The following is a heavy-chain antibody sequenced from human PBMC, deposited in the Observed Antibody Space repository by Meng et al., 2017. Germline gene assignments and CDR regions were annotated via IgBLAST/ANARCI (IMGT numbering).Heavy chain of an antibody. CDR1: GGSVSSGGYS. CDR3: ARDYGDYRAFDY. CDR2: IFHSGTT. Sequence: QLQLKESGSGLVKPSQTLSLTCAVSGGSVSSGGYSWNWIRQPPGKGLEWIGYIFHSGTTYYNPSLESRVTISVDKSKNQFSLKLSSVTAADTAMYYCARDYGDYRAFDYWGQGTLVTVSS. D-gene: IGHD4-17*01. J-gene: IGHJ4*02. V-gene: IGHV4-30-2*01.